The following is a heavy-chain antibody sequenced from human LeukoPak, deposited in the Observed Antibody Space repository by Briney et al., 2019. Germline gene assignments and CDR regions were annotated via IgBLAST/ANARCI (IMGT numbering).Heavy chain of an antibody. Sequence: SETLSLTCAVYVGSFSGYYWSWIRQPPGKGLEWIGEINHSGSTSYNSSLKSRVTISVDTSKNQFSLKLSSVTAADTAVYYCARGYYGSGSHCCHMDVWGKGATITVS. D-gene: IGHD3-10*01. CDR3: ARGYYGSGSHCCHMDV. V-gene: IGHV4-34*01. CDR2: INHSGST. J-gene: IGHJ6*03. CDR1: VGSFSGYY.